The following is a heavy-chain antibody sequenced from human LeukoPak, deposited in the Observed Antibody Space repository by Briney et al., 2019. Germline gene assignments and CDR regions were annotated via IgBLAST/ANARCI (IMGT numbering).Heavy chain of an antibody. D-gene: IGHD2-2*01. CDR1: GGSISSGGYY. J-gene: IGHJ3*02. CDR3: AREASDIVVVPAANAFDI. V-gene: IGHV4-31*03. Sequence: SQTLSLTCTVPGGSISSGGYYWSWIRQHPGKGLEWIGYIYYSGSTYYNPSLKSRVTISVDTSKNQFSLKLSSVTAADTAVYYCAREASDIVVVPAANAFDIWGQGTMVTVSS. CDR2: IYYSGST.